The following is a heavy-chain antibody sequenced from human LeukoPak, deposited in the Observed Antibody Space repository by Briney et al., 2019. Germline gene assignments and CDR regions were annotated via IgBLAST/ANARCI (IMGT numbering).Heavy chain of an antibody. CDR2: ISYDGSNK. Sequence: GGSLRLSCAASGFTFINYGIHWVRQAPGKGLEWVAVISYDGSNKYYADSVKGRFTISRDNSKNTLYLQMNSLRAEDTAVYYCARGSGSYSPRYFDYWGQGTLVTVSS. CDR3: ARGSGSYSPRYFDY. D-gene: IGHD3-10*01. V-gene: IGHV3-30-3*01. J-gene: IGHJ4*02. CDR1: GFTFINYG.